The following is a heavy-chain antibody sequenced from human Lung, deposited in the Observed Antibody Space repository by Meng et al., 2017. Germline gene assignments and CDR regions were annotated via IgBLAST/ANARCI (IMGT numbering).Heavy chain of an antibody. Sequence: QVQLQQWGGGRLKPSGALSLTCAVSGGSFSGYYWSWIRQPPGKGLEWIGEIIDSGSTNYNPSLKSRVTISVDTSKNQFSLRVTSVTAADRAVYYCARGGEEDTAMVTWLFDYWGQGTLVTVSS. D-gene: IGHD5-18*01. CDR1: GGSFSGYY. J-gene: IGHJ4*02. CDR2: IIDSGST. V-gene: IGHV4-34*01. CDR3: ARGGEEDTAMVTWLFDY.